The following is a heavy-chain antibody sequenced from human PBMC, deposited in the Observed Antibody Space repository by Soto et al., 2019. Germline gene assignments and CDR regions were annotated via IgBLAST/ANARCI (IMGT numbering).Heavy chain of an antibody. CDR1: GFTFSSYW. CDR3: ARTGRGYSGYDGNYYYYGMDV. V-gene: IGHV3-7*05. CDR2: IKQDGSEK. D-gene: IGHD5-12*01. J-gene: IGHJ6*02. Sequence: EVQLLESGGGLVQPGGSLRLSCAASGFTFSSYWMSWVRQAPGKGLEWVANIKQDGSEKYYVDSVKGRFTISRDNAKNSLYLQMNSLRAEDTAVYYCARTGRGYSGYDGNYYYYGMDVWGQGTTVTVSS.